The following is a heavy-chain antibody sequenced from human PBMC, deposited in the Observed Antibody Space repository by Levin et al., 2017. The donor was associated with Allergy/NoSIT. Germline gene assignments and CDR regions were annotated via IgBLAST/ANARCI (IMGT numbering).Heavy chain of an antibody. D-gene: IGHD2-2*01. Sequence: PSETLSLTCAVYGGSFSGYYWSWIRQPPGKGLEWIGEINHSGSTNYNPSLKSRVTISVDTSKNQFSLKLSSVTAADTAVYYCARGDCSSTSCPIYYFDYWGQGTLVTVSS. CDR1: GGSFSGYY. CDR2: INHSGST. CDR3: ARGDCSSTSCPIYYFDY. J-gene: IGHJ4*02. V-gene: IGHV4-34*01.